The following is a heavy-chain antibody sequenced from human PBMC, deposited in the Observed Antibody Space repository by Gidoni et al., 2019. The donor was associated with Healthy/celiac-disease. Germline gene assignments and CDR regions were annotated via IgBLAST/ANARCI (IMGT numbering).Heavy chain of an antibody. CDR3: ARIHIAAAGRHPTYYFDY. CDR1: GFSLSTSGLC. CDR2: IDWDDDK. J-gene: IGHJ4*02. V-gene: IGHV2-70*01. Sequence: QVTLRESGPALVKPTQTLTLTCTFSGFSLSTSGLCVSWIRQPPGKALEWLALIDWDDDKYYSTSLKTRLTISKDTSKNQVDLTMTNMDPVDTATYYCARIHIAAAGRHPTYYFDYWGQGTLVTVSS. D-gene: IGHD6-13*01.